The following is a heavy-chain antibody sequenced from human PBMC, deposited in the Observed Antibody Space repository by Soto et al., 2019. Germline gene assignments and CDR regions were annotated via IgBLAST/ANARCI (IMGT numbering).Heavy chain of an antibody. V-gene: IGHV4-31*03. CDR3: ARDASGTYDNWYFDL. Sequence: QVQLQESGPGLVKPSQTLSLTCTVSGGSIRSGGYYWNWIRQHPGKGLEWIGYIYYSGSTYYNPSLKSRVTISVDTSKNQFSLKLSSVTAADTAVYYCARDASGTYDNWYFDLWGRGTLVTVSS. CDR2: IYYSGST. J-gene: IGHJ2*01. CDR1: GGSIRSGGYY. D-gene: IGHD1-26*01.